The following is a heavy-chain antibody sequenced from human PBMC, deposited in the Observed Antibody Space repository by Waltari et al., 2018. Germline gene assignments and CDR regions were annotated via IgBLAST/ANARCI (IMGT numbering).Heavy chain of an antibody. J-gene: IGHJ4*02. CDR2: ISSSGSTI. V-gene: IGHV3-48*03. CDR3: AILEYSSSSFDY. Sequence: EVQLVESGGGLVQPGGSLRLSCAASGFTFSSYEMHWVRKAPGKGLEGVSYISSSGSTIYYADSVKGRFTISRDNAKNSLYLQMNSLRAEDTAVYYCAILEYSSSSFDYWGQGTLVTVSS. D-gene: IGHD6-6*01. CDR1: GFTFSSYE.